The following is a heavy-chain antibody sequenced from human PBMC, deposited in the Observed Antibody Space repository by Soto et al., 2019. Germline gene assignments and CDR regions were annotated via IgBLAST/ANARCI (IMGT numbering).Heavy chain of an antibody. CDR1: GGSISSGGYS. CDR3: AAGGGLPRYY. J-gene: IGHJ4*02. V-gene: IGHV4-30-2*01. D-gene: IGHD5-12*01. CDR2: TYHSGST. Sequence: QLQLQESGSGLVKPSQTLSLTCAVSGGSISSGGYSWSWIRQPPGKGLEWIGYTYHSGSTHYNPSPTRRVTISVDRSKNQFSLKLSSVAAADTAVYYFAAGGGLPRYYWGQGTLVTVSS.